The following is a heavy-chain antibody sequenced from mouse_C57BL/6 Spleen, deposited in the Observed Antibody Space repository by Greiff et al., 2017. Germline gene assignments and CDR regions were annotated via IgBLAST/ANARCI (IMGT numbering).Heavy chain of an antibody. CDR3: ARSSGSYFDY. D-gene: IGHD1-3*01. Sequence: QVQLQQPGAELVKPGASVKLSCKASGYTFTSYWMHWVKQRPGQGLEWIGMIRPNSGSTNYNEKFKSQATMTVAKSSRTSYMQLSSLTSEDSAVYYCARSSGSYFDYWGQGTTLTVSS. CDR1: GYTFTSYW. V-gene: IGHV1-64*01. J-gene: IGHJ2*01. CDR2: IRPNSGST.